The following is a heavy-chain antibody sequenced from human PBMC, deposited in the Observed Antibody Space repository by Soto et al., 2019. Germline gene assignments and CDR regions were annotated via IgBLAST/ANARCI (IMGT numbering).Heavy chain of an antibody. CDR1: GYTFTSYD. CDR2: MNPNSGNT. V-gene: IGHV1-8*01. Sequence: ASVKVSCKASGYTFTSYDINWVRQATGQGLEWMGWMNPNSGNTGYAQKFQGRVTMTRNTSISTAYMELSSLRSEDTAVYYCARGRDIVVVPAAIPDDWFDPWGQGTLVTVSS. CDR3: ARGRDIVVVPAAIPDDWFDP. J-gene: IGHJ5*02. D-gene: IGHD2-2*02.